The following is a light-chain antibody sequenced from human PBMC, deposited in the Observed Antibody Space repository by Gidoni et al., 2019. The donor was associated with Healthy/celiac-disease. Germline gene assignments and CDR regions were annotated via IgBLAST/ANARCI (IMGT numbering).Light chain of an antibody. J-gene: IGLJ1*01. Sequence: QSVLTQPPSASGTPGKRVTISCSGSSSNIGSNTVNWYQQLPGTAPKRLIYSNNQRPPGVPDRFSDSKSGTSASLAISGLQSEDEADYYCAAWDDSLNGLYVFGTGTKVTVL. V-gene: IGLV1-44*01. CDR1: SSNIGSNT. CDR3: AAWDDSLNGLYV. CDR2: SNN.